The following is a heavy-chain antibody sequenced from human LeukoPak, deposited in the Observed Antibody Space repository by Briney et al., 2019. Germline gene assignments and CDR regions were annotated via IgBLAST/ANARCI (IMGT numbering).Heavy chain of an antibody. CDR1: GFTFSSYG. J-gene: IGHJ6*03. CDR3: AKDGRGLIVVVPAAPAGYMDV. CDR2: IRYDRSNK. Sequence: PGGSLRLSCAASGFTFSSYGMHWVRQAPGKGLEWVAFIRYDRSNKYYADSVKGRFTISRDNSKNTLYLQMNSLRAEDTAVYYCAKDGRGLIVVVPAAPAGYMDVWGKGTTVTVSS. D-gene: IGHD2-2*01. V-gene: IGHV3-30*02.